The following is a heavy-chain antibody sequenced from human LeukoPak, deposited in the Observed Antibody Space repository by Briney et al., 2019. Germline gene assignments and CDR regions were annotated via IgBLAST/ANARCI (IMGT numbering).Heavy chain of an antibody. CDR1: GGTFSSYA. V-gene: IGHV1-69*13. Sequence: GASVKVSCKASGGTFSSYAISWVRQAPGQGLEWMGGIIPIFGTANYAQKFQGRVTITADESTSTAYMGLSSLRSEDTAVYYCATSRNLLWFGELIYYFDYWGQGTLVTVSS. CDR3: ATSRNLLWFGELIYYFDY. J-gene: IGHJ4*02. CDR2: IIPIFGTA. D-gene: IGHD3-10*01.